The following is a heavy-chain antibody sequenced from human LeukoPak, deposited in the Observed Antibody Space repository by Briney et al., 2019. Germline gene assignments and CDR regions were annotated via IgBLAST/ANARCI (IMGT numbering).Heavy chain of an antibody. CDR1: GFTVSGYD. J-gene: IGHJ6*02. V-gene: IGHV3-13*04. CDR3: AAARIAVGYGMDV. D-gene: IGHD6-19*01. CDR2: IGTTGDT. Sequence: GGSLRPSCAASGFTVSGYDMYWVRQPTGKGLEWVSAIGTTGDTYYPGSVKGRFTISRENAKNSLYLQMNSLRAGDTAVYYCAAARIAVGYGMDVWGQGTTVTVSS.